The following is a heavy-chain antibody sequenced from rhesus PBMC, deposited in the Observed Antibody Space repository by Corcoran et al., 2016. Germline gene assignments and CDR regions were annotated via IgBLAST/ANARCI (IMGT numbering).Heavy chain of an antibody. CDR1: GGSVSSSDW. Sequence: QVQLQESGPGLVKPSETLSLTCAVSGGSVSSSDWWSWIRQPPGKGLEWIGYISGSSGSTYYNPSLKSRVTILPDTSKNQFSLKLSSVTAADTAVYYWARGGTVTFFDYWGQGVLVTVSS. CDR2: ISGSSGST. CDR3: ARGGTVTFFDY. J-gene: IGHJ4*01. V-gene: IGHV4-65*01. D-gene: IGHD4-23*01.